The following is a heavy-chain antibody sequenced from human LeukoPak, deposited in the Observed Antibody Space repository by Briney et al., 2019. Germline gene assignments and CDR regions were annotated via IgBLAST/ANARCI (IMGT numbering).Heavy chain of an antibody. J-gene: IGHJ4*02. V-gene: IGHV3-48*03. Sequence: GGSLRLSCAASGFTFSSYEMNWVRQAPGKGLEWVSYISSSGTTIYYADSVKGRFTISRDNAKNSLYLQMNSLRAEDTAVYYCARGGLVFGVVIYFDYWGQGTLVTVSS. CDR1: GFTFSSYE. CDR3: ARGGLVFGVVIYFDY. CDR2: ISSSGTTI. D-gene: IGHD3-3*01.